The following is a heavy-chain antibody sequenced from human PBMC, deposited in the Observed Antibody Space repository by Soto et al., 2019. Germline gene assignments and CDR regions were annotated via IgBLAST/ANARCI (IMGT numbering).Heavy chain of an antibody. CDR1: GRNFSSYA. V-gene: IGHV1-69*06. CDR3: ARLGVNERLLYGMDV. D-gene: IGHD1-26*01. J-gene: IGHJ6*02. Sequence: PVKVSCKASGRNFSSYAISWVRQAPGQGLEWMGGIIPIFGTANYAQKFQGRVTITEGKSTSTEYMQLRSLRSEDTDAEYWARLGVNERLLYGMDVCGQVTTVTVSS. CDR2: IIPIFGTA.